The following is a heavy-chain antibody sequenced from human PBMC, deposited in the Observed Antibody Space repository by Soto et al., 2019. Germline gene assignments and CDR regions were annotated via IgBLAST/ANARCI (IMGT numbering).Heavy chain of an antibody. Sequence: GGSLRLSCAASGFTFSSYEMNWVRQAPGKGLEWVSYISSSGSTIYYADSVKGRFTISTDNAKNSLYLQMNSLRAEDSAIYYCARAKDDSSCYYYYYGMDVWGQGTTVTVSS. CDR2: ISSSGSTI. CDR3: ARAKDDSSCYYYYYGMDV. CDR1: GFTFSSYE. V-gene: IGHV3-48*03. J-gene: IGHJ6*02. D-gene: IGHD3-22*01.